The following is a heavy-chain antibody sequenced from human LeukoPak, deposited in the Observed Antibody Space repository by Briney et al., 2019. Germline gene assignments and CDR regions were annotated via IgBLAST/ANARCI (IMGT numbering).Heavy chain of an antibody. CDR1: GFTFSSYA. V-gene: IGHV3-30-3*01. D-gene: IGHD2-21*02. Sequence: GRSLRLSCAASGFTFSSYAMHWVRQAPGKGLEWVAVISYDESNKYYADSVKGRFTISRDNSKNTLYQQMNSLRAEDTAVYYCARAVFSHYYYYGMDVWGQGTTVTVSS. J-gene: IGHJ6*02. CDR2: ISYDESNK. CDR3: ARAVFSHYYYYGMDV.